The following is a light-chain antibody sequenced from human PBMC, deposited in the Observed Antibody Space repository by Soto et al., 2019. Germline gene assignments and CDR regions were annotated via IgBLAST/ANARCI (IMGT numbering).Light chain of an antibody. CDR2: GAS. V-gene: IGKV3-15*01. J-gene: IGKJ4*01. CDR3: QQYNNWPLT. Sequence: EVVITQSPATLSVSLGDRATLSCRASQSVSSSLAWYQQKPGQGPRLLIYGASTRATGIPAWFSGSGSGTEFTLTISSLQSEDFAVYSCQQYNNWPLTLGGGTKVDIK. CDR1: QSVSSS.